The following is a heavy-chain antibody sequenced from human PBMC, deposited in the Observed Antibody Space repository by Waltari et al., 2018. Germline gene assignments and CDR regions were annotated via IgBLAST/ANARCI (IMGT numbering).Heavy chain of an antibody. Sequence: QVQLVQSGAEVKKPGASVKVSCKASGYTFTGYYMHWVRQAPGQGFEWMGWSNPKSGGTKYEQKFQGRGTMTRETSISTAYMELSRLGSDDTAVYYCARDLVVVPAAIGGRNWFDPWGQGTLVTVSS. CDR3: ARDLVVVPAAIGGRNWFDP. CDR2: SNPKSGGT. D-gene: IGHD2-2*02. J-gene: IGHJ5*02. V-gene: IGHV1-2*02. CDR1: GYTFTGYY.